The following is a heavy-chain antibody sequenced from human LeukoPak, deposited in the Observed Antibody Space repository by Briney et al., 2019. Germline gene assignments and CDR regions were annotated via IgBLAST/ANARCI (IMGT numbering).Heavy chain of an antibody. CDR2: ISAYNGNT. CDR3: ASDCSSTSCYPDPYNWFDP. Sequence: ASVKVSCKASGYTFTSYGISWVRQAPGQGLEWMGWISAYNGNTNYAQKLQGRVAMTTDTSTSTAYMELSSLRSEDTAVYYCASDCSSTSCYPDPYNWFDPWGQGTLVTVSS. CDR1: GYTFTSYG. V-gene: IGHV1-18*01. J-gene: IGHJ5*02. D-gene: IGHD2-2*01.